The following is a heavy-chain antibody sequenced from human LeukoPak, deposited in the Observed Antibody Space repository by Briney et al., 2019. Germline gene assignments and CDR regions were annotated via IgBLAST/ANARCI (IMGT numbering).Heavy chain of an antibody. CDR2: ISGSGGST. CDR1: GFTFSSYA. V-gene: IGHV3-23*01. J-gene: IGHJ4*02. CDR3: ATYSTVTKSLYPDY. Sequence: GGSLRLSCAASGFTFSSYAMNWVRQAPGKGLEWVSAISGSGGSTYYADSVKGRFTISRDNSKNTLYLQMNSLRAEDTAVYYCATYSTVTKSLYPDYWGQGTLVTVSS. D-gene: IGHD4-17*01.